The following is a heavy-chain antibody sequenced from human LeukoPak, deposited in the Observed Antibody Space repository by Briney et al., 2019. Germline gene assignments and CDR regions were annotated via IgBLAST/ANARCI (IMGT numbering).Heavy chain of an antibody. D-gene: IGHD3-3*01. CDR2: IYNDGRT. CDR1: GFAINTRD. V-gene: IGHV3-66*01. J-gene: IGHJ4*02. Sequence: PGGSLRLSCTASGFAINTRDMNWVRQAPGKGLEWVSIIYNDGRTFYPDSVKDRFTISRDDSKNTIYLQMNSLRGEDTGLYYCARDSYHTSWGRGTQVTVS. CDR3: ARDSYHTS.